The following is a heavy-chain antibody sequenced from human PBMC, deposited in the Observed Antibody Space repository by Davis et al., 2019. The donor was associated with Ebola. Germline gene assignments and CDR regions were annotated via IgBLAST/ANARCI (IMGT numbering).Heavy chain of an antibody. J-gene: IGHJ5*02. V-gene: IGHV3-33*01. CDR2: IWYDGSNK. D-gene: IGHD2-2*01. CDR1: GFTFSSYG. Sequence: GGSLRLSCAASGFTFSSYGMHWVRQAPGKGLEWVAVIWYDGSNKYYADSVRGRFTISRDNAKNSLYLQMNSLRAEDTAVYYCARAGGRYCSSTSCYPRKSVAWFDPWGQGTLVTVSS. CDR3: ARAGGRYCSSTSCYPRKSVAWFDP.